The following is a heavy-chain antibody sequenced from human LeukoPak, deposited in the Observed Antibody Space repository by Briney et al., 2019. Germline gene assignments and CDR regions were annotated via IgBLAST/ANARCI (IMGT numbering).Heavy chain of an antibody. CDR3: AKMGRAVAGGRVDY. CDR1: GYTFTSYA. Sequence: ASVKVSCKASGYTFTSYAMHWVRQAPGQRLEWMGWINAGNGNTKYSQKFQGRVTITRDTSASTAYMELSSLGSEDTAVYYCAKMGRAVAGGRVDYWGQGTLVTVSS. V-gene: IGHV1-3*01. J-gene: IGHJ4*02. CDR2: INAGNGNT. D-gene: IGHD6-19*01.